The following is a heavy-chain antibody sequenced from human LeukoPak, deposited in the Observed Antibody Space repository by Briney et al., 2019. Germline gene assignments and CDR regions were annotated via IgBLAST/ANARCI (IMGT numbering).Heavy chain of an antibody. D-gene: IGHD3-3*01. J-gene: IGHJ4*02. CDR3: ARVRVNYDFWSGYSDY. CDR2: IYHRGST. V-gene: IGHV4-38-2*02. Sequence: SETLSLTCTVSGYSISSGYYWGWIRQPPGKGLEWIGSIYHRGSTYYNPSLKSRVTISVDTSKNQFSLELSSVTAADTAVYYCARVRVNYDFWSGYSDYWGQGTLVTVSS. CDR1: GYSISSGYY.